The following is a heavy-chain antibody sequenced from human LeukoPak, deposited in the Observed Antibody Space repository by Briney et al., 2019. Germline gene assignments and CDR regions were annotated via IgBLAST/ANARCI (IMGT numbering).Heavy chain of an antibody. V-gene: IGHV3-48*03. CDR3: ARGSDCSGGSCYSYWYFDL. J-gene: IGHJ2*01. CDR2: ISSDGHVE. D-gene: IGHD2-15*01. Sequence: GGSLRLSCAASGFSFSSYEMNWVRQAPGKGLEWVSHISSDGHVETYVDSVRGRFTMSRDNAKNFLFLQMNGLRAEDTAMYYCARGSDCSGGSCYSYWYFDLWGRGTLVTVSS. CDR1: GFSFSSYE.